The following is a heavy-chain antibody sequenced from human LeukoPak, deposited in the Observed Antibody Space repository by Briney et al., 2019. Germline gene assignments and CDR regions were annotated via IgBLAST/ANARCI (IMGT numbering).Heavy chain of an antibody. V-gene: IGHV3-30*04. D-gene: IGHD1-26*01. Sequence: GGSLRLSCAASGFTFSSYAMHWVRQAPGKGLEWVAVISYDGSNKYYADSVKGRFTISRDNAKNSLYLQMNSLRAEDTALYYCAKDTKWELQGWFDPWGQGTLVTVSS. CDR3: AKDTKWELQGWFDP. CDR2: ISYDGSNK. CDR1: GFTFSSYA. J-gene: IGHJ5*02.